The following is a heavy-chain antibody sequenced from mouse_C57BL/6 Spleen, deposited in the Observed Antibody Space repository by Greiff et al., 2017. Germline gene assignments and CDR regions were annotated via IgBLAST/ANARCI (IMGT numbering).Heavy chain of an antibody. Sequence: QVQLQQSGAELVKPGASVTISCKASGYAFSSYWMNWVKQRPGKGLEWIGQIYPGDGDTNYNGKFKGKATLTADKSSSTAYMQLSSLTSEDSAVYFCARSSSGPFFAYWGQGTLVTVSA. CDR3: ARSSSGPFFAY. CDR1: GYAFSSYW. D-gene: IGHD3-2*02. J-gene: IGHJ3*01. V-gene: IGHV1-80*01. CDR2: IYPGDGDT.